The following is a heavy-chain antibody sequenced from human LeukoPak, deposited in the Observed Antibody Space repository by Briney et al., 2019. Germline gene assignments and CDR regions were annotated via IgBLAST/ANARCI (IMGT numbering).Heavy chain of an antibody. Sequence: GGSLRLTCAASGFTLSSYWMSWVRQAPGKGLEWVANIKEDGGEKYYVDSVKGRFTISRDNARNSLYLQMNSLRVEDTAVYYCARARFETTVTALIRKKNYYYYYMDVWGKGTTVTVSS. CDR3: ARARFETTVTALIRKKNYYYYYMDV. CDR2: IKEDGGEK. J-gene: IGHJ6*03. CDR1: GFTLSSYW. V-gene: IGHV3-7*01. D-gene: IGHD4-17*01.